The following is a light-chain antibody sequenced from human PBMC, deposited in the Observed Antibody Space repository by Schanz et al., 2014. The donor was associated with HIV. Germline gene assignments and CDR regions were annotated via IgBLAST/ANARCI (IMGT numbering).Light chain of an antibody. Sequence: DNVMTQSPLSLPVPPGEPASISCRSSQSLLHSDGKNYMDWYLQRPGKPPQLLIYLGSNLASGVPDRFSGSGSGTDFTLKISRVEAEDVGLYYCMQALQTPGWTFGQGTRVEFK. V-gene: IGKV2-28*01. CDR3: MQALQTPGWT. CDR1: QSLLHSDGKNY. J-gene: IGKJ1*01. CDR2: LGS.